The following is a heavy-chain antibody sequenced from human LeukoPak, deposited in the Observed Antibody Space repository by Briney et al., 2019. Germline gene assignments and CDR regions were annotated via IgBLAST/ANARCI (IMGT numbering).Heavy chain of an antibody. D-gene: IGHD5-12*01. CDR1: GGSFSGYY. Sequence: SETLSLTCAVYGGSFSGYYWSWIRQPPGKGLEWIGYIYYSGSTNYNPSLKSRVTISVDTSKNQFSLKLSSVTAADTAVYYCARENGYSGNIDWGQGTLVTVSS. CDR2: IYYSGST. V-gene: IGHV4-59*01. J-gene: IGHJ4*02. CDR3: ARENGYSGNID.